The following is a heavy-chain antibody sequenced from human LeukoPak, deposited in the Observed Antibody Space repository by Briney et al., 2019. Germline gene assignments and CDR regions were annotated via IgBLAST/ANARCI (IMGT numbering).Heavy chain of an antibody. D-gene: IGHD6-19*01. Sequence: GRSLRLSCAASGFTFSSYGMHWDRQAPGKGLEWVAVISYDGSNKYYADSVKGRFTISRDNSKNTLYLQMNSLRAEDTAVYYCAKDRPDSSGWYYFDYWGQGTLVTVSS. CDR2: ISYDGSNK. J-gene: IGHJ4*02. CDR1: GFTFSSYG. CDR3: AKDRPDSSGWYYFDY. V-gene: IGHV3-30*18.